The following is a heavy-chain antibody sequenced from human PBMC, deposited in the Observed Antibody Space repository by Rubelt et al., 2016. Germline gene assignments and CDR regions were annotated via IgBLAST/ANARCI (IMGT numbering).Heavy chain of an antibody. V-gene: IGHV4-34*01. Sequence: QVQLQQWGAGLLKPSETLSLTCAVYGGSFSGYYWSGIRQPPGKGLEWIGDINHGGSTNYNPSLKSRVTISVDTSKNQFSLKLSCVTAADTAVYYCARDTNWGTSRYSGNLGRFDPWGQGTLVTVSS. CDR3: ARDTNWGTSRYSGNLGRFDP. J-gene: IGHJ5*02. CDR1: GGSFSGYY. D-gene: IGHD1-26*01. CDR2: INHGGST.